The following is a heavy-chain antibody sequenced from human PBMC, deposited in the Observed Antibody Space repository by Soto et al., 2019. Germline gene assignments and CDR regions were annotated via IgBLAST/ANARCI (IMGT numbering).Heavy chain of an antibody. J-gene: IGHJ4*02. CDR3: ASTRGY. V-gene: IGHV3-7*05. Sequence: EVQLVESGGGLVQPGGSLRLSCAASGFTFSGYWMKWVRQAPGKGLEWVATIKEDGSEKYYVDSVKGRFTISRDSAKNSVLLQMNSLRVEDTAVYYCASTRGYWGQGTLVTVSS. CDR2: IKEDGSEK. D-gene: IGHD3-3*01. CDR1: GFTFSGYW.